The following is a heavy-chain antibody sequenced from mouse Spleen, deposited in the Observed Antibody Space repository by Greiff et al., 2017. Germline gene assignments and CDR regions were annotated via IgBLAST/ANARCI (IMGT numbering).Heavy chain of an antibody. CDR3: ARGDYALFAY. D-gene: IGHD2-4*01. CDR2: ISSGSSTI. V-gene: IGHV5-17*02. Sequence: EVQLVESGGGLVQPGGSRKLSCAASGFTFSSFGMHWVRQAPEKGLEWVAYISSGSSTIYYADTVKGRFTISRDNPKNTLFLQMTSLRSEDTAMYYCARGDYALFAYWGQGTLVTVSA. J-gene: IGHJ3*01. CDR1: GFTFSSFG.